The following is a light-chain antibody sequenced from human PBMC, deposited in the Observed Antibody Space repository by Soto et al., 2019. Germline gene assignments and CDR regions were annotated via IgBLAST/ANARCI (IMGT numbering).Light chain of an antibody. CDR2: GAS. V-gene: IGKV3-15*01. CDR1: QSISTK. J-gene: IGKJ2*01. Sequence: EIVMTQSPATLSVSPGERVTLSCRASQSISTKLAWSQQKPGQAPRLLIYGASTRASGVPARFSGSGSGTDFTLTIDSLQSEDFAVYYCQQYDNLPPYTFGQGTKLEIK. CDR3: QQYDNLPPYT.